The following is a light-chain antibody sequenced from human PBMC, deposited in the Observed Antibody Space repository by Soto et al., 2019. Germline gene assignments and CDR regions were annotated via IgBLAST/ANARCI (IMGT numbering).Light chain of an antibody. CDR1: SSDIGSYNY. J-gene: IGLJ3*02. CDR2: EVT. V-gene: IGLV2-8*01. CDR3: SSYACRPWV. Sequence: QSALTQPPSASGSPGQSVTISCTGTSSDIGSYNYVSWYQQHPGKAPKLIIYEVTKRPSGVPDRFSASKSGNTASLTVSGLQADEDADYCCSSYACRPWVFGGGTKLTVL.